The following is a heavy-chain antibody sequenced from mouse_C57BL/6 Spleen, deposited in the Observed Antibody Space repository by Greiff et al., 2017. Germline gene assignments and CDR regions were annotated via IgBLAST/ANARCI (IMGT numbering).Heavy chain of an antibody. Sequence: EVMLVESGGGLVKPGGSLKLSCAASGFTFSSYAMSWVRQTPEKRLEWVATISAGGSYTYYPDNVKGRFTISRDNAKNNLYLQMSHLKSEDTAMYYCARGDYDDYAWFAYWGQGTLVTVSA. J-gene: IGHJ3*01. V-gene: IGHV5-4*03. CDR3: ARGDYDDYAWFAY. CDR1: GFTFSSYA. D-gene: IGHD2-4*01. CDR2: ISAGGSYT.